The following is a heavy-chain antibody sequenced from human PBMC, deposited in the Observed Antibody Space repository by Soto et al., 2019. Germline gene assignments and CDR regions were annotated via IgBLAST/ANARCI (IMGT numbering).Heavy chain of an antibody. CDR3: ARDYYDSSGYLGDDAFDI. CDR2: TRNKANSYTT. CDR1: GFTFSDHY. D-gene: IGHD3-22*01. Sequence: EVQLVESGGGLVQPGGSLRLSCAASGFTFSDHYMDWVRQAPGKGLEWVGRTRNKANSYTTEYAASVKGRFTISRDDSKNSLYLQMNSLKTEDMAVYYCARDYYDSSGYLGDDAFDIWGQGTMVTVSS. V-gene: IGHV3-72*01. J-gene: IGHJ3*02.